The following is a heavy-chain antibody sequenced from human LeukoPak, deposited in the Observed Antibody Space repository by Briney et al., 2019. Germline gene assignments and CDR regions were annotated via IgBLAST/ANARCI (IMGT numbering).Heavy chain of an antibody. CDR3: AKDRLRYFDWENGAYYFDY. CDR2: IRYDGSNK. V-gene: IGHV3-30*02. CDR1: GFTFTNYA. Sequence: GGSLRLSCAASGFTFTNYAMSWVRQTPGKGLEWVAFIRYDGSNKYYADSVKGRFTISRDNSKNTLYLQMNSLRAEDTAVYYCAKDRLRYFDWENGAYYFDYWGQGTLVTVSS. J-gene: IGHJ4*02. D-gene: IGHD3-9*01.